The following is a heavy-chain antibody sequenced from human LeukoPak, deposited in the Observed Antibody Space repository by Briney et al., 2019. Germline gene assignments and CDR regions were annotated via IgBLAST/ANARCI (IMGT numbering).Heavy chain of an antibody. Sequence: GGSLRLSCAASGFTFSTYSMNWVCQAPGKGLEWVSYISSSSNIYYADSVKGRFTISRDNAKNSLYLQMSSLRDEDTAVYYCARDRSGYYLFDYWGQGALVTVSS. CDR3: ARDRSGYYLFDY. D-gene: IGHD3-22*01. CDR2: ISSSSNI. J-gene: IGHJ4*02. V-gene: IGHV3-48*02. CDR1: GFTFSTYS.